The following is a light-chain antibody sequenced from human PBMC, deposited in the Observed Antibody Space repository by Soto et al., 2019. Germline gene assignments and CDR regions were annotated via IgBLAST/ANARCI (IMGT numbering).Light chain of an antibody. CDR2: GAS. J-gene: IGKJ2*01. V-gene: IGKV3-20*01. CDR3: QLYGLPPHS. CDR1: QSVYNNY. Sequence: EIVLTQSPGTLSLSPGERATLSCRASQSVYNNYLAWYQQKPGQTPRLLVNGASNRATGIPARFSGGGSGTAFTLGISSLGPEYFAVYHCQLYGLPPHSFGQGTRVEIK.